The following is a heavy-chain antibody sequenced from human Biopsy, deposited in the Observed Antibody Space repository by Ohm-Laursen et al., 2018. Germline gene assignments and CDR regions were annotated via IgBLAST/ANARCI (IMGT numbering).Heavy chain of an antibody. D-gene: IGHD1-26*01. CDR2: IIPIFGTA. J-gene: IGHJ4*02. Sequence: SSVKVSCKASGGTFTNYAISWVRQAPGQGLEWMGGIIPIFGTANYAQKFQGRVTITADESTSTAYMELSSLRSDDTAVYYCARDALGGGSYRFFYWGQGSLVTVSS. CDR3: ARDALGGGSYRFFY. CDR1: GGTFTNYA. V-gene: IGHV1-69*01.